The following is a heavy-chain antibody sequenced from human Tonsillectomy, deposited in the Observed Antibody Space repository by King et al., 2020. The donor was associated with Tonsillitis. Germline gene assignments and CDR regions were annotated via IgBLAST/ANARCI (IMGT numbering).Heavy chain of an antibody. CDR1: GYTFTSYG. CDR2: ISAYNGNT. D-gene: IGHD6-13*01. J-gene: IGHJ5*02. V-gene: IGHV1-18*01. Sequence: QLVQSGAEVKKPGASVKVSCKASGYTFTSYGISWVRQAPGQGLEWMGWISAYNGNTNYAQKLQGRVTMTTDTSTSTAYMEMRSLRSDDTAVYYCARADSSIWYLVVGFDPWGQGTLVTVSS. CDR3: ARADSSIWYLVVGFDP.